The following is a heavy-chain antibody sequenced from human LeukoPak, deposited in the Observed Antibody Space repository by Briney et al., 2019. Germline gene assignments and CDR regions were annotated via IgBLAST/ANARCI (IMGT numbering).Heavy chain of an antibody. CDR2: IKQDGSEK. J-gene: IGHJ4*02. CDR1: GFTFSSYW. V-gene: IGHV3-7*01. D-gene: IGHD5-18*01. CDR3: VRDWSTAMVTGGDFDY. Sequence: LSGGSLRLSCAASGFTFSSYWMSWVRQAPGKGLEWVANIKQDGSEKYYVDSVKGRFTISRDNAKNSPYLQMNSLRAEDTAVYYCVRDWSTAMVTGGDFDYWGQGTLVTVSS.